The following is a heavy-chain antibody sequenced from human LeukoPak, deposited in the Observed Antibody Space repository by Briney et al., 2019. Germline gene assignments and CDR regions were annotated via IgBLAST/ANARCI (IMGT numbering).Heavy chain of an antibody. CDR1: GVTFSSYA. D-gene: IGHD4-23*01. Sequence: GSSVKVSCKASGVTFSSYAISWVRQAPGQGLEWMGGIIPIFGTANYAQKFQGRVTITTDESTSTAYMELSSLRSEDTAVYYCARQYGGNYPYFDYWGQGTLVTVSS. J-gene: IGHJ4*02. CDR2: IIPIFGTA. V-gene: IGHV1-69*05. CDR3: ARQYGGNYPYFDY.